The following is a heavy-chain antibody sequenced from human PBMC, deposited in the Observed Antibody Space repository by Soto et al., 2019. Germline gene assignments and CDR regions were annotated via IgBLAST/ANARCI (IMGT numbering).Heavy chain of an antibody. CDR2: VSGSSGSK. CDR1: GFTFSSYA. Sequence: EVQLLESGGGLVQPGGSLRLSCAASGFTFSSYAMSWVRQAPGKGLEWVSSVSGSSGSKSYADSVKGRFTISRDNSKSTVYLQMNSLRAGDTAVYFCAKDWCRGTTCYCLENWGQGTLVTVSS. J-gene: IGHJ4*02. D-gene: IGHD1-7*01. V-gene: IGHV3-23*01. CDR3: AKDWCRGTTCYCLEN.